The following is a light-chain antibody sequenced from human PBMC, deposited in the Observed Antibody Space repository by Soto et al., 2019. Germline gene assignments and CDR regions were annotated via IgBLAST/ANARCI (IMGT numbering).Light chain of an antibody. CDR1: SSDVGYFNY. CDR2: GVS. V-gene: IGLV2-8*01. Sequence: QSALTQPPSASGSPGPSVTISCTGTSSDVGYFNYVSWYQQHPGKAPKLLIYGVSKRPSGVPDRFSGSKSGNTASLTVAGIHAEDEADYYCISYAGSNPYVYGTGNKLTVL. J-gene: IGLJ1*01. CDR3: ISYAGSNPYV.